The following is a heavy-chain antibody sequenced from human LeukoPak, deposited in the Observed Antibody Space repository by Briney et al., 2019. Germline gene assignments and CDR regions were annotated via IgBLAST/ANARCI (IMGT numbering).Heavy chain of an antibody. Sequence: PSETLSLTCTVSGGSVSRSSYFWDWIRQPPGKGLEWLGTIYYTGTTYYNPSLKSRVTISVDTSKNQFSLKLSSLSAADTAVYYCARHRLYFDSIVLGWFDPWGQGTLVTVSS. J-gene: IGHJ5*02. CDR1: GGSVSRSSYF. CDR3: ARHRLYFDSIVLGWFDP. V-gene: IGHV4-39*01. CDR2: IYYTGTT. D-gene: IGHD3-22*01.